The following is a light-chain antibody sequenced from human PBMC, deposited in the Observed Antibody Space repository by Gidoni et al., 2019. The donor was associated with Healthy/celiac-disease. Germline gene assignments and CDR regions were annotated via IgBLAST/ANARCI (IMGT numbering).Light chain of an antibody. J-gene: IGKJ5*01. CDR3: QQSYSTRPIT. Sequence: DIQMTQSPSSRSASVGDRVTITCRASQSISSYLNWYQQKPGKAPKLLIYAASSLQSGVPSRFSGSGSGTDVTLTISSLQPEDFATYYCQQSYSTRPITFGQGTRLEIK. V-gene: IGKV1-39*01. CDR2: AAS. CDR1: QSISSY.